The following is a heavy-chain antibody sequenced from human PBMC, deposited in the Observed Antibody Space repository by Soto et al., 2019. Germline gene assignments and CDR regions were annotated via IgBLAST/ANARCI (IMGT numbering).Heavy chain of an antibody. D-gene: IGHD4-17*01. CDR2: IYYTGST. CDR1: GGSFSSGDYY. V-gene: IGHV4-30-4*01. Sequence: PSETLSLTCTVSGGSFSSGDYYCSCVRQPPGKGLECIGYIYYTGSTFNNPSLKSRVSISIDTSKTQFSLKLSSVTAADTAVYYCARIHFGDEPSYYYYGMDVWGQGTTVTSP. J-gene: IGHJ6*02. CDR3: ARIHFGDEPSYYYYGMDV.